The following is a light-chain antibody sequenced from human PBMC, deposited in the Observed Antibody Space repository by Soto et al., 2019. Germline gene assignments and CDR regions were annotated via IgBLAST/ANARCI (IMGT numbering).Light chain of an antibody. CDR1: QSVDRSQ. CDR2: GVS. J-gene: IGKJ2*01. CDR3: QQYGTSYT. V-gene: IGKV3-20*01. Sequence: EIELTQSPGTLSLSPGERATLSCRASQSVDRSQLAWYQQKAGQAPRLLIYGVSSRATDIPDRFSCSGSGTDFTLSISRLEPEDFAVYYCQQYGTSYTFGQGTKLEIK.